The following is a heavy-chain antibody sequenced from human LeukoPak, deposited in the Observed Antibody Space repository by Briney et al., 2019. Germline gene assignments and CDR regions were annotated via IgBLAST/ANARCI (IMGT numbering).Heavy chain of an antibody. D-gene: IGHD3-10*01. CDR3: ARDQAGYYGSGSYPNYYYYYMDV. V-gene: IGHV4-4*07. CDR2: IYTSGST. Sequence: SETLSLTCTVSGGSISSYYWSWIRQPAGKGLEWIGRIYTSGSTNYNPSLKGRVTMPVDTSKNQFSLKLSSVTAADTAVYYCARDQAGYYGSGSYPNYYYYYMDVWGKGTTVTASS. CDR1: GGSISSYY. J-gene: IGHJ6*03.